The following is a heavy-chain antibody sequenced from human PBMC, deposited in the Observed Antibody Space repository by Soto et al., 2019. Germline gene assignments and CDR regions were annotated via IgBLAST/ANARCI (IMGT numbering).Heavy chain of an antibody. V-gene: IGHV1-3*01. CDR3: ARHTSNGDNYYGMDV. CDR1: GYTFTSYA. Sequence: ASVKVSCKASGYTFTSYAMHWVRESAGQRLEWMGWINAGNGNTKYSQKFQGRVTITRDTSASTAYMELSSLKASDTAMYYCARHTSNGDNYYGMDVWGQGTTVTVSS. CDR2: INAGNGNT. D-gene: IGHD2-8*01. J-gene: IGHJ6*02.